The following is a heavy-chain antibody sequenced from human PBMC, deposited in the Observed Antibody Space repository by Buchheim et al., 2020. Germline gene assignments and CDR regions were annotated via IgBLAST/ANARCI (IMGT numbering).Heavy chain of an antibody. J-gene: IGHJ4*02. Sequence: EVQLVESGGGLVQPGGSLRLSCAASGFTFSDYWMTWVRQAPGKGLEWVANINRDGSEENYGDSVKGRFTISRDNAKISLNLQMNSLRAEDTAVYYCAREGREQPIDYWGQGTL. CDR3: AREGREQPIDY. CDR2: INRDGSEE. D-gene: IGHD1-26*01. V-gene: IGHV3-7*01. CDR1: GFTFSDYW.